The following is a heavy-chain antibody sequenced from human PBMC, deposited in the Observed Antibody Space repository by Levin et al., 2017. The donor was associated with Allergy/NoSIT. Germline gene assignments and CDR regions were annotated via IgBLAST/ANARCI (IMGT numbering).Heavy chain of an antibody. CDR1: GFTFSSYG. D-gene: IGHD3-16*02. J-gene: IGHJ1*01. V-gene: IGHV3-30*18. Sequence: GGSLRLSCAASGFTFSSYGMHWVRQAPGKGLEWVAVISYDGSNKYYADSVKGRFTISRDNSKNTLYLQMNSLRAEDTAVYYCAKDRRRLGELSLSRGGYFQHWGQGTLVTVSS. CDR2: ISYDGSNK. CDR3: AKDRRRLGELSLSRGGYFQH.